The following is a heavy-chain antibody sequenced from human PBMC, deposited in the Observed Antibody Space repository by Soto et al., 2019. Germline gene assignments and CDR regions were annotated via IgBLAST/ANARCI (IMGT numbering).Heavy chain of an antibody. CDR3: VRGDDKIAYYHAFFDQ. V-gene: IGHV3-30-3*01. CDR1: GFTLSVHA. D-gene: IGHD3-10*01. J-gene: IGHJ4*02. CDR2: ISYDGSNV. Sequence: QVQLVESGGGVVQPGRSLRLSCVVSGFTLSVHAMHWVRQAPGQGLEWVSMISYDGSNVNYADSVKGPFTISRDNSKITLYLDVNSLRREDTAVYYCVRGDDKIAYYHAFFDQCGQGTKVTVSS.